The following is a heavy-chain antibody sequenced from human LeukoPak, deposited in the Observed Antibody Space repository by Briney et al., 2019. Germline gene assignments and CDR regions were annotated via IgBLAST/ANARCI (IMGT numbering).Heavy chain of an antibody. V-gene: IGHV4-34*01. CDR3: ASPYGDYNGAFDI. CDR1: GGSFSGYY. Sequence: SETLSLTCAVYGGSFSGYYWSWIRQPPGKGLEWIGEINHSGSTSYNPSLKSRVTISVDTSKNQFSLKLSSVTAADTAVYYCASPYGDYNGAFDIWGQGTMVTVSS. J-gene: IGHJ3*02. D-gene: IGHD4-17*01. CDR2: INHSGST.